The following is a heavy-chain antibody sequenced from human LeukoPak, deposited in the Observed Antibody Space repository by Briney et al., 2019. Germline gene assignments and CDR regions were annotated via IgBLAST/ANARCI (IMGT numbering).Heavy chain of an antibody. Sequence: ASVRVSCKASGHTFNSHGITWVRQAPGQGLEWMGWISTYNGNTNYAPKLQGRVTMTTDTSTSTAYMDLRSLRSDDTAVYYCAKDQYYDRKGWFDAWGQGTLVTVSS. D-gene: IGHD3-22*01. CDR1: GHTFNSHG. CDR3: AKDQYYDRKGWFDA. V-gene: IGHV1-18*01. J-gene: IGHJ5*02. CDR2: ISTYNGNT.